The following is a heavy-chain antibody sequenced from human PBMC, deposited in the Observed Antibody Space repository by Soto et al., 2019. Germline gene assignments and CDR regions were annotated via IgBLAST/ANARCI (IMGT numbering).Heavy chain of an antibody. D-gene: IGHD3-22*01. CDR2: ISYDGSNK. V-gene: IGHV3-30-3*01. CDR3: ASPKVPYYDSTGGY. Sequence: QVQLVESGGGVVQPGRSLRLSCAASGFTFSSYAMHWVRQAPGKGLEWVAVISYDGSNKYYADSVKGRFIISRDNSKNTLYLQMNSLRAEDTAVYYCASPKVPYYDSTGGYWGQGTLVTVSS. CDR1: GFTFSSYA. J-gene: IGHJ4*02.